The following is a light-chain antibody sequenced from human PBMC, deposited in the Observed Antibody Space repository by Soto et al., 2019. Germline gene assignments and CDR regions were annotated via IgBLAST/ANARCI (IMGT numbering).Light chain of an antibody. CDR1: QSVSSY. Sequence: EVVLTQSPVPLSLSTGERATLSCRASQSVSSYLAWYQQKPGQAPRLLIYDVSNRATGIPARFSCSGSGTDFTLTISSLEPEDFAVYDCQQRSYWQVTFGQGTRREIK. V-gene: IGKV3-11*01. CDR2: DVS. J-gene: IGKJ5*01. CDR3: QQRSYWQVT.